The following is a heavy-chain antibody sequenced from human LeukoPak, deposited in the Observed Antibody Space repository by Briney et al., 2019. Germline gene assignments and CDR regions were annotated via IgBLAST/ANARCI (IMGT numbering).Heavy chain of an antibody. D-gene: IGHD2-15*01. Sequence: PGGSLRLSCAVSGLTFSSYGMHWVRQAPGKGLEGGAFIRFGGRNKYYVDCVKGRFTISRDNSKNTLYLQMNSLRAEDTAVYYCAKDWRRIVVVGPVTRHGNYMDVWGKGTTVTISS. CDR2: IRFGGRNK. CDR3: AKDWRRIVVVGPVTRHGNYMDV. J-gene: IGHJ6*03. V-gene: IGHV3-30*02. CDR1: GLTFSSYG.